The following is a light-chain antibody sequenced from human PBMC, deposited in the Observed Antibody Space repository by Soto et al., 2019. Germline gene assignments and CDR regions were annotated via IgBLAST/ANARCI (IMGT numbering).Light chain of an antibody. J-gene: IGLJ1*01. CDR3: AGWDDSLNGYV. Sequence: LTQPRSACGTPGQRVTISCSGSSSNIGRNTVNWYQHLPGTAPKLLIYSNNQRPSGVPDRFSGSKSGTSASLAISGLQSKDEADYYCAGWDDSLNGYVFGTGTKVTVL. CDR2: SNN. CDR1: SSNIGRNT. V-gene: IGLV1-44*01.